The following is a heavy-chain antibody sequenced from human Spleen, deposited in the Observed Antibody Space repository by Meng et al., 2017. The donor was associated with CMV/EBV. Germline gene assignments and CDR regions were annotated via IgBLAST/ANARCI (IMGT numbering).Heavy chain of an antibody. D-gene: IGHD1-7*01. CDR2: INSDGSST. CDR3: ARDSRNYGDY. V-gene: IGHV3-74*01. Sequence: GESLKISCAASGFTFSSYWMHWVRQAPGKGLVWVSRINSDGSSTSYADSVKGRFTISRDNAKNTLYLQMNTLRAEDTAVYYCARDSRNYGDYWGQGTLVTVSS. J-gene: IGHJ4*02. CDR1: GFTFSSYW.